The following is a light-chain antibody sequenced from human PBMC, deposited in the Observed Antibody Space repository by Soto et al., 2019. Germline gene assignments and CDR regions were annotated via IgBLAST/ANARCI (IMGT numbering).Light chain of an antibody. J-gene: IGKJ3*01. V-gene: IGKV3-20*01. CDR2: GAS. Sequence: EIVLTQSPGTLSLSPGERATLSCRASQSVSSSYLAWYQQKPGQAPRLLIYGASSRATGIPDRFSGSGSGTDFHLTSSSLGPEEFPVYYFQQYGSSLPITFRSGTKVNIK. CDR1: QSVSSSY. CDR3: QQYGSSLPIT.